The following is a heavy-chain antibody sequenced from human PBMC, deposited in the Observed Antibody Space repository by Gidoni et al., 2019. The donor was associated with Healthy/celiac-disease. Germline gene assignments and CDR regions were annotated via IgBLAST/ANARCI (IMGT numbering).Heavy chain of an antibody. CDR1: GFTFISYG. Sequence: QVQLVESGGGVVQPGRSLRLPCAASGFTFISYGMHWVRQDPGKGLEWVAVISYDGSNKYYADSVKGRFTISRDNSKNTLYLQMNSLRAEDTAVYYCAKDGESCGMDVWGQGTTVTVSS. CDR3: AKDGESCGMDV. D-gene: IGHD7-27*01. CDR2: ISYDGSNK. V-gene: IGHV3-30*18. J-gene: IGHJ6*02.